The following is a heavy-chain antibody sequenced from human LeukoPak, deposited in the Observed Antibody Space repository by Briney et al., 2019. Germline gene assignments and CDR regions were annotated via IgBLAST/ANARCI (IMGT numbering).Heavy chain of an antibody. V-gene: IGHV3-33*01. Sequence: QPGGSLRLSCAASGFTFSSYGMHWVRQAPGKGLEWVAVIWYDGSNKYYADSVKGRYTISRDNSKNTLYLQMNSLRAEDTAVYYCARDPSTRGDAFDIWGQGTMVTVSS. CDR1: GFTFSSYG. CDR2: IWYDGSNK. J-gene: IGHJ3*02. CDR3: ARDPSTRGDAFDI.